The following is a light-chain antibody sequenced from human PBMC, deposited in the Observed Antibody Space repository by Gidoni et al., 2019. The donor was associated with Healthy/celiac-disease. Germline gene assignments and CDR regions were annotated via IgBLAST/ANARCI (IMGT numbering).Light chain of an antibody. CDR2: AAS. J-gene: IGKJ1*01. CDR3: QQSYSILGT. CDR1: QTISSY. V-gene: IGKV1-39*01. Sequence: DIQMTQSPSSLSASVGDRVTITCRASQTISSYLNWYQQKPGKAPKLLIYAASSLQSGVPSRFSGSGSGTDFTLTISSLQPEDFATYYCQQSYSILGTFGQXTKVEIQ.